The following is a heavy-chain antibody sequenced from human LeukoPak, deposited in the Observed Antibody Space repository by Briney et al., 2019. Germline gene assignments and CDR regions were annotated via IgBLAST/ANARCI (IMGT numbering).Heavy chain of an antibody. J-gene: IGHJ6*02. CDR1: GGSISSYY. Sequence: SQTLSLTCTVSGGSISSYYWSWIRQPPGKGLEWIGYIYYSGSTNYNPSLKSRVTISVDTSKNQFSLKLSSVTAADTAVYYCARDLSVVGYYYYGMDVWGQGTTVTVSS. D-gene: IGHD2-21*01. V-gene: IGHV4-59*01. CDR3: ARDLSVVGYYYYGMDV. CDR2: IYYSGST.